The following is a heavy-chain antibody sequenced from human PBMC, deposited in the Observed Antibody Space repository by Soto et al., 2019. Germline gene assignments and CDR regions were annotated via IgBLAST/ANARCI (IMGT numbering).Heavy chain of an antibody. V-gene: IGHV4-34*01. CDR1: GGSFSGYY. D-gene: IGHD2-8*02. J-gene: IGHJ4*02. Sequence: SETLSLTCAVYGGSFSGYYWTWIRQPPGTGLEWIGEIDHSGSTNYNPSLKSRVTISVDTSKNQFSTKLTSVTAADTAVYYCARDKITGLFDYWGQGTLVTVSS. CDR2: IDHSGST. CDR3: ARDKITGLFDY.